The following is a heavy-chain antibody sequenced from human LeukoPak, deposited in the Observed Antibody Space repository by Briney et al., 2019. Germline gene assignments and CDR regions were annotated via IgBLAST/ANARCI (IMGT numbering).Heavy chain of an antibody. J-gene: IGHJ4*02. Sequence: GGSLRLSCAASGFTFSSYSMNWVRQAPGKGLEWVSAISGSGGSTYYADSVKGRFTISRDNSKNTLYLQMNSLRAEDTAVYYCAKDGRYSSSWYYDYWGQGTLVTVSS. D-gene: IGHD6-13*01. CDR2: ISGSGGST. CDR3: AKDGRYSSSWYYDY. CDR1: GFTFSSYS. V-gene: IGHV3-23*01.